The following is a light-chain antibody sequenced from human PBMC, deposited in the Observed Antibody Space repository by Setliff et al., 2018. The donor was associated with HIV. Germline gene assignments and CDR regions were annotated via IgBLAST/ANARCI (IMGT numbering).Light chain of an antibody. J-gene: IGLJ1*01. CDR3: LLYYGGAQLGV. Sequence: QAVVTQEPSLTVSPGGTVTLTCASNTGAVTSGYYPNWFQQKLGQPPTSLIYSTSYKHAWTPARFSGSLLGGKAALTLSGVQPEDEAEYYCLLYYGGAQLGVFGTGTKVTV. CDR2: STS. V-gene: IGLV7-43*01. CDR1: TGAVTSGYY.